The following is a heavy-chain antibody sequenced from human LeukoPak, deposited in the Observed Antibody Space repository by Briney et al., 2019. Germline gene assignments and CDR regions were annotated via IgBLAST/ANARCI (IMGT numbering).Heavy chain of an antibody. CDR2: ISYDGSNK. J-gene: IGHJ2*01. D-gene: IGHD3-10*01. CDR1: GFTFSSYG. V-gene: IGHV3-30*18. Sequence: GGSLRLSCAASGFTFSSYGMHWVRQAPGKGLEWVAVISYDGSNKYYADSVKGRFTISRDNSKNTLYLQMNSLRAEDTAVYYCAKAGIRDQWYFDLWGRGTLVTVSS. CDR3: AKAGIRDQWYFDL.